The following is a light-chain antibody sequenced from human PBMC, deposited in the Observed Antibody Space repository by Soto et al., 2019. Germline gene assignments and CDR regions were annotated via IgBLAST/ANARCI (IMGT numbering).Light chain of an antibody. Sequence: EIVLTQSPAALSLSPGERATLSCRASQSVGNSLAWYQQKPGQAPRLLIYDAYSKPLGIPARFTGSGSGTDFTLTISGLEPEDFAVYYCQQRANWPLSFAGGTKVEIK. V-gene: IGKV3-11*01. CDR2: DAY. CDR3: QQRANWPLS. J-gene: IGKJ4*01. CDR1: QSVGNS.